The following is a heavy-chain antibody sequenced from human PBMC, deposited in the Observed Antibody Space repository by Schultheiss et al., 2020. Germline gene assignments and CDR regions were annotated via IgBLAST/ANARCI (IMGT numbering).Heavy chain of an antibody. CDR3: ARVTRGESGWYSIYY. CDR2: IYYSGST. Sequence: SQPLSLTCTVSGGSVSSGSYYWSWIRQPPGKGLEWIGYIYYSGSTNYNPSLKSRVTISVDTSKNQFSLKLSSVTAADTAVYYCARVTRGESGWYSIYYWGQGTLVTVSS. V-gene: IGHV4-61*01. D-gene: IGHD6-19*01. CDR1: GGSVSSGSYY. J-gene: IGHJ4*02.